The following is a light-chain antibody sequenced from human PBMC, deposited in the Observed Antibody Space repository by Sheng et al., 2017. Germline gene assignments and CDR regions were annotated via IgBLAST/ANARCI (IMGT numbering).Light chain of an antibody. CDR2: SKL. Sequence: QSLLTQPPSLSGAPGQTVTISCTGGSSNIGADFAVHWYHQLPGAPPRLLIYSKLLRRSGVPRPNYLRRRRAHQPSWPLTGLQAEDEGDYYCQSYDSSLRLSVFGGGT. V-gene: IGLV1-40*03. CDR3: QSYDSSLRLSV. J-gene: IGLJ2*01. CDR1: SSNIGADFA.